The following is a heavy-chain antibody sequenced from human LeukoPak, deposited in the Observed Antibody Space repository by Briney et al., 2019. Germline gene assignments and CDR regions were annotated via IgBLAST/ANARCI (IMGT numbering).Heavy chain of an antibody. Sequence: SVKVSCKASGGTFSSYAISWVRQAPGQGLEWIGGIIPIFGTANYAQKFQGRVTTTTDESTSTAYMELSSLRSEDTAVYYCARVPSIAAGGPLDPWGQGTLVTVSS. CDR2: IIPIFGTA. D-gene: IGHD6-13*01. J-gene: IGHJ5*02. V-gene: IGHV1-69*05. CDR3: ARVPSIAAGGPLDP. CDR1: GGTFSSYA.